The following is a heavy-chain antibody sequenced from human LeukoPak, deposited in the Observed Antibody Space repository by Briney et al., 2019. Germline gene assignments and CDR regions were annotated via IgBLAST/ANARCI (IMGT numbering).Heavy chain of an antibody. CDR2: FDPEDGET. CDR3: ATGYSSSYTFDY. V-gene: IGHV1-24*01. CDR1: GYTLTELS. J-gene: IGHJ4*02. Sequence: GASVKVSCKVSGYTLTELSMHWVRQAPGKGLEWMGGFDPEDGETIYAQKFQGRVTMTEDTSTDTAYMELSSLRSEDTAVYYCATGYSSSYTFDYWGQGTLVTVSS. D-gene: IGHD6-6*01.